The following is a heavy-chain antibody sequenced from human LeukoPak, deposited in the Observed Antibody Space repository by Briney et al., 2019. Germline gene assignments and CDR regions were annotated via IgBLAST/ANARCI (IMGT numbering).Heavy chain of an antibody. CDR3: ATKQWLAPPPDS. CDR1: GFTFGDYT. V-gene: IGHV3-74*01. D-gene: IGHD6-19*01. Sequence: PGGSLRLSCTASGFTFGDYTMNWVRQAPGKGLESVSRINTDGTVTTYADSVKGRFTVSRDNADNTMFLQMNSVRDEDTAVYYCATKQWLAPPPDSWGQGTPVTVSS. CDR2: INTDGTVT. J-gene: IGHJ4*02.